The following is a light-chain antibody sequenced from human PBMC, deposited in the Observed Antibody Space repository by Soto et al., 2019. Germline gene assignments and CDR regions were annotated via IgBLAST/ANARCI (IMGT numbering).Light chain of an antibody. Sequence: QSVLTQPPSVSGAPGQRVTISCTGSSSNIGAGFDVHWYHQIAGTAPKLMIYEVSNRPSGVSDRFSGSKSGNTASLTISGLQAEDEADYYCSLYTTSTTFVFGTGTKLTVL. CDR2: EVS. V-gene: IGLV1-40*01. CDR1: SSNIGAGFD. J-gene: IGLJ1*01. CDR3: SLYTTSTTFV.